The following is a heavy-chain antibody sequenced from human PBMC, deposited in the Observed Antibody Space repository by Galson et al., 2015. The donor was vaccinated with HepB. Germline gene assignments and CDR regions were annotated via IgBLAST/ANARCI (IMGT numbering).Heavy chain of an antibody. D-gene: IGHD2-2*01. CDR2: ISTTSSYR. CDR1: GFTFSSYS. J-gene: IGHJ5*02. V-gene: IGHV3-21*04. CDR3: ASLPLVVPAAIVYNYGFWFAP. Sequence: SLRLSCAASGFTFSSYSMNWVRQAPGKGLEWISSISTTSSYRNYAASAQGRFTISRDNSKNTLYLQMNSLRAEDTAVYYCASLPLVVPAAIVYNYGFWFAPWGQGTLSPSPQ.